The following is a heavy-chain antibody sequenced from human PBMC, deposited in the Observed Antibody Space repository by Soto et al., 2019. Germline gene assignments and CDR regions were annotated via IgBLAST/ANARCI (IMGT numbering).Heavy chain of an antibody. V-gene: IGHV3-33*01. CDR2: IWYDGSNK. J-gene: IGHJ6*02. CDR3: ARDLGVTIFGVVSPYYGMDV. Sequence: QVQLVESGGGVVQPGRSLRLSCAASGFTFSSYGMHWVRQAPGKGLEWVAVIWYDGSNKYYADSVKARFTISRDNSKNTLYLQMNSLRAEDTAVYYCARDLGVTIFGVVSPYYGMDVRGQGTTVTVSS. CDR1: GFTFSSYG. D-gene: IGHD3-3*01.